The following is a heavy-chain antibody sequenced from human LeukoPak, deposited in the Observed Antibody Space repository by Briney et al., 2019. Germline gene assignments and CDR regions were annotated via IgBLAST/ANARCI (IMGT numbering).Heavy chain of an antibody. J-gene: IGHJ4*02. CDR3: ARDPIGTYYYDSSGSGHGGYFDY. CDR2: ISAYNGNT. D-gene: IGHD3-22*01. CDR1: GYTFTSYG. Sequence: ASVKVSCKASGYTFTSYGISWVRQAPGQGLEWMGWISAYNGNTNYAQKFQGRVTMTRDTSISTAYMELSRLRSDDTAVYYCARDPIGTYYYDSSGSGHGGYFDYWGQGTLATVSS. V-gene: IGHV1-18*01.